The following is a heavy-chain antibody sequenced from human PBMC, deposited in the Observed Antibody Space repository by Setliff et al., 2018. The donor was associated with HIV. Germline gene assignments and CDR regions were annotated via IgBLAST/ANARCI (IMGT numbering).Heavy chain of an antibody. CDR2: ISSNIIYI. Sequence: GGSLRLSCAASGFTLSTYTMNWVRQAPGKGLEWISSISSNIIYIYYADSVRGRFTISRDNAKNSLYLQMNSLRAEDTAVCYCARDESIFGVAISDYWGQGTLVTVSS. CDR1: GFTLSTYT. J-gene: IGHJ4*02. D-gene: IGHD3-3*01. V-gene: IGHV3-21*04. CDR3: ARDESIFGVAISDY.